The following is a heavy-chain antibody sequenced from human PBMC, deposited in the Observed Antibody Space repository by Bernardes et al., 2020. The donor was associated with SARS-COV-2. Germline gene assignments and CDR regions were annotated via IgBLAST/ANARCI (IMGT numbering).Heavy chain of an antibody. J-gene: IGHJ4*02. V-gene: IGHV3-43*01. CDR3: AQGYGGNYRFDY. CDR1: GVTFDDYS. Sequence: GGSLRLSCAASGVTFDDYSMHWVRQAPGKGLEWVCVVNWNGAYTYYADSVKGRFTISRDNSKNSLYLQMNSLRTEDTALYYCAQGYGGNYRFDYWGQGTLVTVAS. CDR2: VNWNGAYT. D-gene: IGHD4-4*01.